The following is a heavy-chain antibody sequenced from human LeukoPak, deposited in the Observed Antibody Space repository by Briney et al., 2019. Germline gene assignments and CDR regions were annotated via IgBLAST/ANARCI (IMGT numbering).Heavy chain of an antibody. CDR1: GGSMKNYY. CDR3: AREHLYGSSWGFQH. D-gene: IGHD2-2*01. CDR2: MYGSGTTT. J-gene: IGHJ1*01. Sequence: SETLSLTCNVSGGSMKNYYLTWIRQSAGKGLEWIGRMYGSGTTTNQNPSLEGRVTMSVDTSKNQFSLDLSSVTAADTAVYYCAREHLYGSSWGFQHWGQGTLVTVSS. V-gene: IGHV4-4*07.